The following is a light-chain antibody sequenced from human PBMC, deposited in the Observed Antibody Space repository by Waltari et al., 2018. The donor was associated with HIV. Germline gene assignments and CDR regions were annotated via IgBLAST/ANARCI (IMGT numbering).Light chain of an antibody. CDR3: QQLRSYPRT. CDR1: QGVRNA. Sequence: ALQLTQSPSSLSASIGDRVTITCRASQGVRNALAWYQQKPGRPPKLLIYDASTLESGVPSRFSGSLSGTDFNLTISNLQPEDSATYYCQQLRSYPRTFGQGATLEIK. J-gene: IGKJ2*01. CDR2: DAS. V-gene: IGKV1-13*02.